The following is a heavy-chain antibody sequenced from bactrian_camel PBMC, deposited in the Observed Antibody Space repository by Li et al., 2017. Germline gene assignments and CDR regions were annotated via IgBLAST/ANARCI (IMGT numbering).Heavy chain of an antibody. CDR2: INSGGGST. Sequence: QLVESGGGLAQPGGSLRLSCAASGFTFSTYDMSWVRQAPGKGLEWVSAINSGGGSTYYADSVKGRFTISVDNAKNTLYLQMNSLKTEDTAVYYCATSGNYHWGQGTQVTVS. D-gene: IGHD2*01. J-gene: IGHJ4*01. CDR1: GFTFSTYD. V-gene: IGHV3S40*01. CDR3: ATSGNYH.